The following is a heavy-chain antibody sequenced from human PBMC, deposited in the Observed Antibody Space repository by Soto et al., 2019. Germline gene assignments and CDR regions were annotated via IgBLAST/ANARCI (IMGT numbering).Heavy chain of an antibody. V-gene: IGHV4-34*01. CDR1: GGSFSGYY. Sequence: SETLSLTCAVYGGSFSGYYWSWIRQPPGKGLEWIGEINHSGSTNYNPSLKSRVTISVDTSKNQFSLKLSSVTAADTAVYYCARLMYYDILTGTGNYYYMDVWGKGTTVTVSS. CDR2: INHSGST. J-gene: IGHJ6*03. CDR3: ARLMYYDILTGTGNYYYMDV. D-gene: IGHD3-9*01.